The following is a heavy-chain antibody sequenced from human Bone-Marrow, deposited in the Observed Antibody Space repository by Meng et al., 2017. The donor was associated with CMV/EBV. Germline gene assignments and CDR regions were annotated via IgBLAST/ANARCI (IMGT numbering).Heavy chain of an antibody. Sequence: GESLKISCAASGYTFTGYYMHWVRQAPGQGLEWMGWINPNSGGTNYAQKFQGRVTMTRDTSISTAYMELSRLRSDDTAVYYCARDLRKGLRRGSYDYFDYWGQGTLVTVSS. V-gene: IGHV1-2*02. CDR2: INPNSGGT. D-gene: IGHD1-26*01. CDR3: ARDLRKGLRRGSYDYFDY. CDR1: GYTFTGYY. J-gene: IGHJ4*02.